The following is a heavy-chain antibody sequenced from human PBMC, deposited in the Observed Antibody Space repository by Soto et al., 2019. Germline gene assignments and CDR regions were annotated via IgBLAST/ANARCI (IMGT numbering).Heavy chain of an antibody. CDR2: IYYSGST. D-gene: IGHD3-10*01. CDR3: AGLWFGELLSTNWFDP. J-gene: IGHJ5*02. Sequence: SETLSLTCTVSGGSISSSSYYWGWIRQPPGKGLEWIGSIYYSGSTYYNPSLKSRVTISVDTSKNQFSLKLSSVTAADTAVYYCAGLWFGELLSTNWFDPWGQGTLVTVSS. CDR1: GGSISSSSYY. V-gene: IGHV4-39*01.